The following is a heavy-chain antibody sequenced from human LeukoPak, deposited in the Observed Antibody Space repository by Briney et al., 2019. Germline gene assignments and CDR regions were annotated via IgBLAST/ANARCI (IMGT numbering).Heavy chain of an antibody. J-gene: IGHJ6*03. V-gene: IGHV3-23*01. D-gene: IGHD1-26*01. Sequence: GGSLRLSCTASGFTFGDYAMSWDRQAAGKGLEWVSLISGSGGGTYYADSVKGRFTISRDNSKNTLYLQLNNLRVEDTAVYYCAKNRGAGSHYYYHMNVWGKGTTVTVSS. CDR2: ISGSGGGT. CDR1: GFTFGDYA. CDR3: AKNRGAGSHYYYHMNV.